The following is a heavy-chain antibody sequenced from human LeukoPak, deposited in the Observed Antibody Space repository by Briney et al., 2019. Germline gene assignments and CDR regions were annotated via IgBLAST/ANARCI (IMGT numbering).Heavy chain of an antibody. CDR1: GFTVSSNY. J-gene: IGHJ5*02. Sequence: GGSLRLSCAASGFTVSSNYMSWVRQAPGKGLKWVSVIYSGGSTYYADSVKGRFTISRDNSKNTLYLQMNSLRAEDTAVYYCARELYSSSWYSGPYNWFDPWGQGTLVTVSS. CDR3: ARELYSSSWYSGPYNWFDP. D-gene: IGHD6-13*01. CDR2: IYSGGST. V-gene: IGHV3-53*05.